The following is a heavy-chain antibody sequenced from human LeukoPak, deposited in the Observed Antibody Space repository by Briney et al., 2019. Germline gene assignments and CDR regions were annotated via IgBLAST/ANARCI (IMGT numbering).Heavy chain of an antibody. J-gene: IGHJ4*02. CDR2: TYNSWRN. CDR3: ARFSGYIYGYDY. CDR1: GGSISSSISY. Sequence: PSETLSLTCTVSGGSISSSISYWGWIRQPPGKGLEWIGTTYNSWRNYYNPSLKSRVTISGDTSKNQFSLKVTSVTAADTAVYYCARFSGYIYGYDYWGQGTLVTVSS. V-gene: IGHV4-39*01. D-gene: IGHD5-18*01.